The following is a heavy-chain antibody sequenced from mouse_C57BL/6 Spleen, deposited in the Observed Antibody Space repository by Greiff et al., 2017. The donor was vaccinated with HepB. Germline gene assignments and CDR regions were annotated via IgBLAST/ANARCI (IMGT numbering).Heavy chain of an antibody. CDR3: ARGGYGGGFYDY. V-gene: IGHV5-17*01. D-gene: IGHD3-1*01. CDR2: ISSGSSTI. J-gene: IGHJ2*01. Sequence: EVNVVESGGGLVKPGGSLKLSCAASGFTFSDYGMHWVRQAPEKGLEWVAYISSGSSTIYYADTVKGRFTISRDNAKNTLFLQMTSLRSEDTAMYYCARGGYGGGFYDYWGQGTTLTVSS. CDR1: GFTFSDYG.